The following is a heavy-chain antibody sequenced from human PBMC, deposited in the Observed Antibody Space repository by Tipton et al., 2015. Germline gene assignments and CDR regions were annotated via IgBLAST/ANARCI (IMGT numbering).Heavy chain of an antibody. CDR3: ARALHYYPSGGYFDY. CDR2: NYYSGSS. Sequence: TLSLTCTVSGGSINNYYWSWIRQPPGKGLEWIGYNYYSGSSYCNPSLKSRITISVDTSKNQFSLRLTSVSAADTAVYYCARALHYYPSGGYFDYWGQGILVTVSS. D-gene: IGHD3-10*01. CDR1: GGSINNYY. J-gene: IGHJ4*02. V-gene: IGHV4-59*06.